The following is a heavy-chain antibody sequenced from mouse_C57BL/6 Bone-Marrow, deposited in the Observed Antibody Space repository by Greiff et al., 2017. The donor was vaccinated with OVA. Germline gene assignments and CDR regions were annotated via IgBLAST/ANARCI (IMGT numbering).Heavy chain of an antibody. D-gene: IGHD1-1*01. CDR2: IYPRDGST. J-gene: IGHJ4*01. CDR3: ASWGYYGSGDAMDY. Sequence: VQRVESGPELVKPGASVKLSCKASGYTFTSYDINWVKQRPGQGLEWIGWIYPRDGSTKYNEKFKGKATLTVDTSSSTAYMELHSLTSEDSAVYFCASWGYYGSGDAMDYWGQGTSVTVSS. CDR1: GYTFTSYD. V-gene: IGHV1-85*01.